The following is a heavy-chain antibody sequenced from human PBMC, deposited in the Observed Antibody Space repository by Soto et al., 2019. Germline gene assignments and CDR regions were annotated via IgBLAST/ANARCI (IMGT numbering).Heavy chain of an antibody. J-gene: IGHJ5*02. V-gene: IGHV4-34*01. Sequence: QVQLQQWGAGLLKPSETLSLTCAVYGGSFSGYYWSWIRQPPGKGLEWIGEINHSGSTNYNPSLKSRVTISVDTSKNQFALKLSSVXXXXXAVYYCARDLSNPWGQGTLVTVSS. CDR2: INHSGST. CDR1: GGSFSGYY. CDR3: ARDLSNP.